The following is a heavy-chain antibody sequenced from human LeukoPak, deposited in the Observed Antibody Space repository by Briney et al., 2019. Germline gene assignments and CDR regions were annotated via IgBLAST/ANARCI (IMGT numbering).Heavy chain of an antibody. CDR3: ARERSGWPPDY. Sequence: ASVKVSCKASGYTFSSFGISWVRQAPGQGPEWMGWISAYNGNTDYAQKFQGRVTMTKDTSTSTVYMELRSLRSDDTAVYYCARERSGWPPDYWGQGTLVTVSS. CDR2: ISAYNGNT. J-gene: IGHJ4*02. D-gene: IGHD6-19*01. CDR1: GYTFSSFG. V-gene: IGHV1-18*01.